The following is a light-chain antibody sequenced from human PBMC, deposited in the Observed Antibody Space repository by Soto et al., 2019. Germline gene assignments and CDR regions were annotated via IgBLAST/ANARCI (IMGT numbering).Light chain of an antibody. CDR3: QQYNSYSWT. CDR1: QSISRR. Sequence: DIQMTHSPSTLSASVGDRVIITCRASQSISRRLAWYQQKPGKAPRLLMYDVSTLESGVPSRFRGSGSGTEFTLTINSLQPDDYATYSLQQYNSYSWTFGHGTKVDIK. CDR2: DVS. V-gene: IGKV1-5*01. J-gene: IGKJ1*01.